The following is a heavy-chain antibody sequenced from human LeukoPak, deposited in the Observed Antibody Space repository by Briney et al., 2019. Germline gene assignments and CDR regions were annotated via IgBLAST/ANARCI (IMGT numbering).Heavy chain of an antibody. V-gene: IGHV4-34*01. J-gene: IGHJ4*02. CDR3: ARPDSSSSWYYFDY. CDR2: INHSGST. CDR1: GGSFSGYY. D-gene: IGHD6-13*01. Sequence: PSETLSLTCAVYGGSFSGYYWSWIRQPPGKGLEWIGEINHSGSTNYNPSLKSRVTISVDTSKNQFSLKLSSVTAADTAVYYCARPDSSSSWYYFDYWGQGTLITVSS.